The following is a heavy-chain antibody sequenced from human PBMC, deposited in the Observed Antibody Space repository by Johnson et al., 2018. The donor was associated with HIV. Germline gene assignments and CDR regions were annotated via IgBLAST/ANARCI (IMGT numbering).Heavy chain of an antibody. Sequence: QVQLVESGGGVVQPGRSLRLSCAASGITFSSYAMHWVRPAPGKGLEWVAVISYDGSNKYYADSVKGRFTISRDNSKNTLYLQMNSLRAEETAVYYCARDQDWGYYDSTAFDIWGQGTMVTVSS. J-gene: IGHJ3*02. V-gene: IGHV3-30*04. D-gene: IGHD3-22*01. CDR1: GITFSSYA. CDR3: ARDQDWGYYDSTAFDI. CDR2: ISYDGSNK.